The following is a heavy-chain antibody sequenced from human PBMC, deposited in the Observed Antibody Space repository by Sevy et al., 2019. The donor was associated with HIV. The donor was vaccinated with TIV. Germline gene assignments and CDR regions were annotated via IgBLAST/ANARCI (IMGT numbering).Heavy chain of an antibody. CDR2: LSYSGSS. V-gene: IGHV4-59*12. Sequence: SETLSLTCAVSGGSLGTFYWSWIRRPPGKGLEYIGYLSYSGSSQFTPSLRSRATMSADTSKNEFSLRLTSVTPADTAVYYRAREGFSGGWPYGMDLWGQGTTVTVSS. J-gene: IGHJ6*02. CDR3: AREGFSGGWPYGMDL. D-gene: IGHD2-15*01. CDR1: GGSLGTFY.